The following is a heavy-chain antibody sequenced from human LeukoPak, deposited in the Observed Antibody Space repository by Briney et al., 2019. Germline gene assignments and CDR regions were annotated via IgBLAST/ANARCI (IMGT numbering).Heavy chain of an antibody. D-gene: IGHD3-3*01. J-gene: IGHJ6*02. CDR2: MSYDGSNK. Sequence: GRSLRLSCAASGFTFSSYAMHWVRQAPGKGLEWVAVMSYDGSNKYYADSVEGRFTISRDNSKNTLYLQMNSLRAEDTAVYYCARGGTYYEMGYYYGMDVWGQGTKVTVSS. CDR3: ARGGTYYEMGYYYGMDV. V-gene: IGHV3-30-3*01. CDR1: GFTFSSYA.